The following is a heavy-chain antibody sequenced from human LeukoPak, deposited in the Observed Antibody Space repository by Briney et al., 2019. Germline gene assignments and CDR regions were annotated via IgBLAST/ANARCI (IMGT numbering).Heavy chain of an antibody. D-gene: IGHD2-2*01. CDR1: GDSVTSNSVT. CDR3: ARRLTQYDCFDP. CDR2: TYYRSTWYN. Sequence: SQTLSLTCAISGDSVTSNSVTWNWIRQSPSRGLEWLGRTYYRSTWYNDYAVSVRGRITVNPDTSKNQFSLHLNSVTPEDTAVYYCARRLTQYDCFDPWGQGILVTVSS. V-gene: IGHV6-1*01. J-gene: IGHJ5*02.